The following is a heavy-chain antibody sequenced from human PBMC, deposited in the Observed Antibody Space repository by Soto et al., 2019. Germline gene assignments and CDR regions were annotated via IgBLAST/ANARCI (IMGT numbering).Heavy chain of an antibody. CDR1: GFTFSDHC. J-gene: IGHJ4*02. D-gene: IGHD6-6*01. Sequence: EVQLLESGGGFVQPGGSLRLSCTASGFTFSDHCMHWVRQAPGKGLEWVAPISGSVGSTFYEDSVKGRFTISRDNYLNTLDMQMNSLRPEETAVYYCAKYRTIASRTFDSWGQGALVTVSS. V-gene: IGHV3-23*01. CDR3: AKYRTIASRTFDS. CDR2: ISGSVGST.